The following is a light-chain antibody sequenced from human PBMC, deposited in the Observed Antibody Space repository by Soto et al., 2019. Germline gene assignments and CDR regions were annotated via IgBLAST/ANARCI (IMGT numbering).Light chain of an antibody. CDR1: SSNIGAGYD. Sequence: QSVRTQPPSVSGAPGQRVTISCTGSSSNIGAGYDVHWYQQLPGTAPKLLIYGNSNRPSGVPDRFSGSKSGTSASLAITGLQAEDEADYYCQPYDSSLSGSYVFGTGTKVTVL. CDR2: GNS. V-gene: IGLV1-40*01. CDR3: QPYDSSLSGSYV. J-gene: IGLJ1*01.